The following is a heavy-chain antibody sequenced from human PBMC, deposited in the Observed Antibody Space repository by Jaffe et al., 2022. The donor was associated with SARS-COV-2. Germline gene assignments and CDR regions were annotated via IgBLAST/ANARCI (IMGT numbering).Heavy chain of an antibody. V-gene: IGHV3-7*01. D-gene: IGHD1-26*01. Sequence: EVQLVESGGGLVQPGGSLRLSCAASGFTFSSYWMSWVRQAPGKGLEWVANIKQDGSEKYYVDSVKGRFTISRDNAKNSLYLQMNSLRAEDTAVYYCARDPNSWEPVTIFDYWGQGTLVTVSS. CDR3: ARDPNSWEPVTIFDY. J-gene: IGHJ4*02. CDR2: IKQDGSEK. CDR1: GFTFSSYW.